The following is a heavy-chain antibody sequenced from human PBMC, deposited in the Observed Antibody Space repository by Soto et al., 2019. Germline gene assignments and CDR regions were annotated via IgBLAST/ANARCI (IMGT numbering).Heavy chain of an antibody. CDR3: AREVAGGGRYYFDY. V-gene: IGHV3-33*01. D-gene: IGHD6-19*01. Sequence: QVQLVESGGGVVQPGTSLRLSCTASGFTFSRHGMHWVRQAPGKGLEWVAVIWYDATNKYYADSVKGPITISRDNSKKTLYLQMNSLRPEDTAVYYCAREVAGGGRYYFDYWGQGTLVTVSA. J-gene: IGHJ4*02. CDR2: IWYDATNK. CDR1: GFTFSRHG.